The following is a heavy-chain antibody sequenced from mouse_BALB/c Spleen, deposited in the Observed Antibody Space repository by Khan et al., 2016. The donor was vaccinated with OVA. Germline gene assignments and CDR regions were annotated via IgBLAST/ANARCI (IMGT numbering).Heavy chain of an antibody. V-gene: IGHV2-6-1*01. CDR2: IWSDGST. CDR3: ARQRYYHYYVMDY. Sequence: QVQLQQSGPGLVAPSQSLSITCTISGFSLTSYGIHWVRQPPGQGLEWLVVIWSDGSTTYNSTLKSRLSITKDNSKSQAFLKMNSLQTDDTAIYYCARQRYYHYYVMDYWGQGTSITVSS. CDR1: GFSLTSYG. J-gene: IGHJ4*01. D-gene: IGHD2-1*01.